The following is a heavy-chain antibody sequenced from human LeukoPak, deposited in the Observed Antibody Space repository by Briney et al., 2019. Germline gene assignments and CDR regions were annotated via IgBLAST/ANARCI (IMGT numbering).Heavy chain of an antibody. V-gene: IGHV3-74*01. CDR2: INTDGSVT. Sequence: GGSLRLSCAASGFTFSSYWMHWVRQVPGKGLLWVSRINTDGSVTNYTDSVKGRFTISRDNAKNSLYLQMNSLRAEDTAVYYCARDLGGSYLSYWGQGTLVTVSS. J-gene: IGHJ4*02. CDR3: ARDLGGSYLSY. D-gene: IGHD1-26*01. CDR1: GFTFSSYW.